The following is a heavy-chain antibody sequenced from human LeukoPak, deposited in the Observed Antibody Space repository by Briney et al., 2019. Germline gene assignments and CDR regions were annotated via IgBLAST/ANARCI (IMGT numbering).Heavy chain of an antibody. V-gene: IGHV1-24*01. CDR2: FDPEDGET. J-gene: IGHJ4*02. D-gene: IGHD6-6*01. CDR1: GYTLTELS. Sequence: GASVKVSCKVSGYTLTELSMHWVRQAPGKGLEWMGGFDPEDGETIYAQKFQGRVTMTEDTSTDTAYMELSSLRSEDTAVYYCATATGIAARPGEFRYWGQGTLVTVSS. CDR3: ATATGIAARPGEFRY.